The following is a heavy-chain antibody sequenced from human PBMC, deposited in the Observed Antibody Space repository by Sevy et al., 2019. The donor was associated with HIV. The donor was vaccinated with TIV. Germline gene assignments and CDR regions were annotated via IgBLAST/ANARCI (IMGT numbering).Heavy chain of an antibody. Sequence: SETLALTCTVSRGSISSYYWTWIRQPPGKGLEWIGYIDYSGRTNYNPSLKSRLTMSVDTSKKQFSLQLSTVIAADTAVYYCKSRGASNYRRHFDYWGQGTMVTVSS. CDR3: KSRGASNYRRHFDY. CDR1: RGSISSYY. V-gene: IGHV4-59*01. J-gene: IGHJ4*02. CDR2: IDYSGRT. D-gene: IGHD4-4*01.